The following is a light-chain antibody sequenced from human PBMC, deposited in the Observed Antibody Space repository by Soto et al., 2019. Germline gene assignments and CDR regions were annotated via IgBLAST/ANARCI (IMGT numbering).Light chain of an antibody. Sequence: QLVLTQLPSASASLGASVKLTCTLSSGHSNYAIAWHQQQSEKGPRYLMKLNSDGSHSKGDGIPDRFSGSSSGAERYLTISSLQSEDEADYYCQTWGSGIVVFGGGTKVTVL. V-gene: IGLV4-69*01. CDR3: QTWGSGIVV. CDR2: LNSDGSH. J-gene: IGLJ2*01. CDR1: SGHSNYA.